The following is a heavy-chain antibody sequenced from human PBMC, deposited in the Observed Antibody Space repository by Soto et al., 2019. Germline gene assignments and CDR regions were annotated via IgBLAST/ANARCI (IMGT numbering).Heavy chain of an antibody. CDR1: GGTFSSYA. Sequence: QVQLVQSGAEVKKPGSSVKVSCKASGGTFSSYAISWVRQAPGQGLEWMGGIIPIFGTANYAQKFQGRVTITADESTSTAYMELSSLRSEETAVYYCARGEMAKITSPEYFDYWGQGTLVTVSS. D-gene: IGHD5-12*01. CDR3: ARGEMAKITSPEYFDY. CDR2: IIPIFGTA. J-gene: IGHJ4*02. V-gene: IGHV1-69*12.